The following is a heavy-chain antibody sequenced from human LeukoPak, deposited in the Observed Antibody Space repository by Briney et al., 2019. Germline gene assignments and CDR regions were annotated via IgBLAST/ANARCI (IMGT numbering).Heavy chain of an antibody. CDR2: INPNSGGT. D-gene: IGHD1-14*01. CDR1: GYTFTGYY. V-gene: IGHV1-2*06. Sequence: ASVKVSCKASGYTFTGYYMHWVRQAPGQGLEWMGRINPNSGGTNYAQKFQGRVTMTRDTSTSTAYMELSRLRSDDTAVYYCARPESGGAFDIWGQGTMVTVSS. CDR3: ARPESGGAFDI. J-gene: IGHJ3*02.